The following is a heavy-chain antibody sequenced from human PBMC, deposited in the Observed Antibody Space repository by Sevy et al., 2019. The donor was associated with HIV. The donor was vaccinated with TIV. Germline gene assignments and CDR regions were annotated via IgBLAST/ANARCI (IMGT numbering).Heavy chain of an antibody. V-gene: IGHV4-59*08. Sequence: SETLSLTCTVSGDSISNYYLSWIRQPPGKGLEWVGYIFYSGSPNYNPSLESRVTISKDTSKNQLSLKLRSVTAADTAMYYCARHMSGSQFYLDYWGQGTLVTVSS. CDR1: GDSISNYY. D-gene: IGHD1-26*01. CDR3: ARHMSGSQFYLDY. J-gene: IGHJ4*02. CDR2: IFYSGSP.